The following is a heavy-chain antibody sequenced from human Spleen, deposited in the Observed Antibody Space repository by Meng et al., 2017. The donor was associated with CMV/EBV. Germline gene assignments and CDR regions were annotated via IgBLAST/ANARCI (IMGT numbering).Heavy chain of an antibody. Sequence: SETLSLTCTVSGGSVSRGSSYWSWSRQPPGKGLAWIACLYYRGSPNYSPSLKSRVTISIDTSKNQFSLKLSTVTAADTAVYYCARESGIHDAFDIWGQGTTVTVSS. CDR3: ARESGIHDAFDI. CDR1: GGSVSRGSSY. CDR2: LYYRGSP. V-gene: IGHV4-61*01. J-gene: IGHJ3*02.